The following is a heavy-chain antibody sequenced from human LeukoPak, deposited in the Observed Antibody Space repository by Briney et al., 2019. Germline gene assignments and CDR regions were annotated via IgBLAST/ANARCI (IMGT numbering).Heavy chain of an antibody. CDR3: ARGVVVTATPWYFDY. CDR2: IIPIFGTA. Sequence: SVKVSCKASGGTLSSYAISWVRQAPGQGLEWMGGIIPIFGTANYAQKFQGRVTITADESTSTAYMELSSLRSEDTAVYYCARGVVVTATPWYFDYWGQGTLVTVSS. D-gene: IGHD2-21*02. CDR1: GGTLSSYA. V-gene: IGHV1-69*13. J-gene: IGHJ4*02.